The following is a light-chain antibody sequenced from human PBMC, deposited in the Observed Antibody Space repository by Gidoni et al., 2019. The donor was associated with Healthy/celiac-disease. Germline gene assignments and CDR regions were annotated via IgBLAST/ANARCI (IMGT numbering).Light chain of an antibody. J-gene: IGKJ4*01. CDR1: QDISNY. CDR2: DAS. CDR3: QQYDNPPLT. V-gene: IGKV1-33*01. Sequence: QMTQYPSSLPASVGDRGTITCQANQDISNYLNWYQQKPGKAPKLLIYDASNLETGVPSRFSGSGSGTDFTFTISSLQPEDIATYYCQQYDNPPLTFGQGTKVEIK.